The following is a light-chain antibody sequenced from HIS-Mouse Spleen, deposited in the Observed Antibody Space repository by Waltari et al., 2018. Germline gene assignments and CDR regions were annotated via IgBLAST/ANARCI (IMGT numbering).Light chain of an antibody. J-gene: IGKJ1*01. Sequence: EIVMTQSPATLSVSPGERATRDSGASQSVSSNLAWYQQKPGQAPRLLIYGASTRATGIPARFSGSGSGTEFTLTISSMQSEDFAVYYCQQYNNWPPRTFGQGTKVEIK. CDR2: GAS. V-gene: IGKV3-15*01. CDR1: QSVSSN. CDR3: QQYNNWPPRT.